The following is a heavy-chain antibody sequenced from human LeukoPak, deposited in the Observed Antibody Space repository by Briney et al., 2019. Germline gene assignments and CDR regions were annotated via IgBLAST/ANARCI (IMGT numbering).Heavy chain of an antibody. J-gene: IGHJ4*02. CDR1: GFTYSHYG. Sequence: HPGGSLRLSCAASGFTYSHYGMHWVRQAPGKGLEWVAVIWSDATEKYYGDAVKGRFTISRDNSRNTLYLQMNSLRAVDTAVYYCAKDAQRGFDYSNSLENWGQGTLVTVSS. D-gene: IGHD4-11*01. CDR2: IWSDATEK. V-gene: IGHV3-33*06. CDR3: AKDAQRGFDYSNSLEN.